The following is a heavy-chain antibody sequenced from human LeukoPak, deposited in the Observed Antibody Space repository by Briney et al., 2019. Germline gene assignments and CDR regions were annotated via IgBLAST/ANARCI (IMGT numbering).Heavy chain of an antibody. CDR2: INLSGGTT. Sequence: GASVKVSCKASGYTFTNYYIHWVRQAPGQGLEWMGIINLSGGTTAYAQKFQGRVTMTRDTSTSTAFMELSSLRSEDTAMYYCARDPRGVIGSAWGNCFDPWGQGTLVTVSS. CDR1: GYTFTNYY. V-gene: IGHV1-46*01. J-gene: IGHJ5*02. D-gene: IGHD6-19*01. CDR3: ARDPRGVIGSAWGNCFDP.